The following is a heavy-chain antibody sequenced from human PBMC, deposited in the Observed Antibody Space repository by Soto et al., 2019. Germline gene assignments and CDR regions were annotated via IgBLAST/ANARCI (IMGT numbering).Heavy chain of an antibody. J-gene: IGHJ6*02. Sequence: SGPTLVNPTQTLTLTCTFSGFSLSTSGMCVSWIRQPPGKALEWLARIDWDDDKYYSTSLKTRLTISKDTSKNQVVLTMTNMDLVDTATYYCAHGWFGAYYYYGMDVWGQGTTVTVSS. CDR3: AHGWFGAYYYYGMDV. CDR2: IDWDDDK. V-gene: IGHV2-70*11. D-gene: IGHD3-10*01. CDR1: GFSLSTSGMC.